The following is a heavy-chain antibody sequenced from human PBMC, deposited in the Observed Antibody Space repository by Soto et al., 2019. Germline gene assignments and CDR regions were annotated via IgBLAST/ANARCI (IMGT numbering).Heavy chain of an antibody. D-gene: IGHD1-26*01. V-gene: IGHV1-18*01. CDR3: ARDGRKELWVDGLNAMDV. CDR1: GYSFTSYG. CDR2: ISGYNGQT. Sequence: QVPLVQSGPEVKNPGASVKVSCKASGYSFTSYGISWVRQAPGQGLEWMGWISGYNGQTNYAQRFRNRVTFTTDTSTNTAYMELRSLRTDDTAIYYCARDGRKELWVDGLNAMDVWGQGTTVTVSS. J-gene: IGHJ6*02.